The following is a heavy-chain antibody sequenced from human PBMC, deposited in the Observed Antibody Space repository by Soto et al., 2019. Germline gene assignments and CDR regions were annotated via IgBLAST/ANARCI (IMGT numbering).Heavy chain of an antibody. D-gene: IGHD3-10*01. V-gene: IGHV4-30-4*01. J-gene: IGHJ5*02. CDR3: ARDLGGFGELLRLGNWFDP. CDR2: IYYSGST. CDR1: GGPISSGDYY. Sequence: QVQLQESGPGLVKPSQTLSLTCTVSGGPISSGDYYWSWIRQPPGKGLEWIGYIYYSGSTYYNPSLKSRVTISVDTSKNQFSLKLSSVTAADTAVYYCARDLGGFGELLRLGNWFDPWGQGTLVTVSS.